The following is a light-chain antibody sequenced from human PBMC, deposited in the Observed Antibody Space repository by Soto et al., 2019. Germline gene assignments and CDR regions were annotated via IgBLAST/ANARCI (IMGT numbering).Light chain of an antibody. Sequence: QSALTQPASVSGSPGQSITISCTGASSDVGSYNLVSWYQQHPGKAPKLIIYDVSDRPSGVSNRFSGSKSGNTASRTISGLQAEDEAEYYCSSYTTTTTLVFGGGTKLTVL. CDR1: SSDVGSYNL. CDR2: DVS. CDR3: SSYTTTTTLV. V-gene: IGLV2-14*02. J-gene: IGLJ3*02.